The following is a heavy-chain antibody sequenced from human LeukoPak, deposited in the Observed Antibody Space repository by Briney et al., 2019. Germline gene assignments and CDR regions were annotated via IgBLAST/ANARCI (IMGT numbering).Heavy chain of an antibody. V-gene: IGHV1-69*04. D-gene: IGHD2-21*02. CDR2: IIPILGIA. J-gene: IGHJ4*02. Sequence: SVKVSCKASGGTFTSYAISWVRQAPGQGLEWMGRIIPILGIANYAQKFQGRVTITADKSTSTAYMELSSLRSEDTAVYYCVHKKAGGDCCWGQGTLVTVSS. CDR3: VHKKAGGDCC. CDR1: GGTFTSYA.